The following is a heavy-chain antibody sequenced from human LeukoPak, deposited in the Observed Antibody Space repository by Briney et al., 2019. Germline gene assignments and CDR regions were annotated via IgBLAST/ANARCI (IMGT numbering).Heavy chain of an antibody. CDR2: VNRDGSET. Sequence: GGSLRLSCATSGFALSSHWMTWVRQVPGRGPEWVANVNRDGSETYYLDSVKGRFTISKDNAKNSLYLQMNSLRAEDTAVYYCARYYFGFASYGMDVWGQGTTVTVSS. D-gene: IGHD3-3*01. CDR1: GFALSSHW. V-gene: IGHV3-7*03. CDR3: ARYYFGFASYGMDV. J-gene: IGHJ6*02.